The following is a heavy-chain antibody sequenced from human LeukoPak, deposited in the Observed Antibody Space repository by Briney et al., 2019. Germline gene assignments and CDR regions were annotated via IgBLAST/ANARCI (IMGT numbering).Heavy chain of an antibody. J-gene: IGHJ4*02. D-gene: IGHD3-16*01. Sequence: SETLSLTCTVSGGSISSYFWSWIRQPPGKGLEWIGYIYYSGSTNYNPSLKSRVTISVDTSKNQFSLKLSSVTAADTAVYFCARHGGDGYIILDNWGQGTLVTVSS. CDR2: IYYSGST. CDR3: ARHGGDGYIILDN. CDR1: GGSISSYF. V-gene: IGHV4-59*08.